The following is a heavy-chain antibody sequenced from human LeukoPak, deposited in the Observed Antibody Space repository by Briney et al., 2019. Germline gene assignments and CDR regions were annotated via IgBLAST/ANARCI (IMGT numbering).Heavy chain of an antibody. J-gene: IGHJ4*02. CDR3: ARELIDGSYYSFDY. Sequence: ASVKVSCKASGYTFTSYGISWVRQAPGQGLEWMGWISAYNGNTNYAQKLQGRVTMTTDTSTSTAYKELRSLRSDDTAVYYCARELIDGSYYSFDYWGQGTLVTVSS. CDR1: GYTFTSYG. CDR2: ISAYNGNT. D-gene: IGHD1-26*01. V-gene: IGHV1-18*01.